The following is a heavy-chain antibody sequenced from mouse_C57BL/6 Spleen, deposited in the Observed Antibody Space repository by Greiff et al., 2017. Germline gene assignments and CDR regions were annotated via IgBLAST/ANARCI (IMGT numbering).Heavy chain of an antibody. CDR2: IYPGSGST. V-gene: IGHV1-55*01. CDR1: GYTFTSYW. J-gene: IGHJ1*03. CDR3: ARPSLGRGYFGV. D-gene: IGHD4-1*01. Sequence: QVQLKQPGAELVKPGASVKMSCKASGYTFTSYWITWVKQRPGQGLEWIGDIYPGSGSTNYNEKFKSKATLTVDTSSSTAYMQISSLTSEDSAVYYCARPSLGRGYFGVWGTGTTVTVSS.